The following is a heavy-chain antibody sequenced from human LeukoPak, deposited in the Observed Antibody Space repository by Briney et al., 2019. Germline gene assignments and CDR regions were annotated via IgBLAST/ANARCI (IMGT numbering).Heavy chain of an antibody. CDR3: AKGYTGYDIDY. J-gene: IGHJ4*02. D-gene: IGHD5-12*01. V-gene: IGHV3-23*01. CDR1: GFTFNNYG. CDR2: IVGSGTMT. Sequence: SGGSLRLSCAASGFTFNNYGMNWVRQAPGKGLEWVAAIVGSGTMTHYADSVKGRFTISRDNSKHTLYLQMGSLRAGDTAMYYCAKGYTGYDIDYWGQGTLVIVSS.